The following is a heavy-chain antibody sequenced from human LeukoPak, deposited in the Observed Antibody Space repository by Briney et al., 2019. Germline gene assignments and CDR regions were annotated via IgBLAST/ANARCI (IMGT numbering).Heavy chain of an antibody. CDR2: INTYTGNP. D-gene: IGHD5-24*01. J-gene: IGHJ6*02. CDR1: GYTFTSHA. V-gene: IGHV7-4-1*01. CDR3: ARQLGRMAQQLTYYNGLDV. Sequence: ASVKVSCKASGYTFTSHALNWVRQAPGQGLEWMGWINTYTGNPTYAQGFTGRFVFSLDTSVGTAYLQIFSLKAEDTAVYYCARQLGRMAQQLTYYNGLDVWGPGTTVTVSS.